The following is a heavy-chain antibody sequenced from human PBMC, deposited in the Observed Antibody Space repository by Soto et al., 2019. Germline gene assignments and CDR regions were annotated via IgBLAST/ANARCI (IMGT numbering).Heavy chain of an antibody. D-gene: IGHD2-2*01. Sequence: QVQLVQSGAEVKKPGASVKVSCKASGYTFTSYGISWVRQAPGQGLEWMGWISAYNGNTNYAQKLQGRVTMTTDTSTSTAYMELRSLRSDDTAVYYCARDRYIQPAALWEDWFDPWGQGTLVTVSS. V-gene: IGHV1-18*01. CDR2: ISAYNGNT. J-gene: IGHJ5*02. CDR3: ARDRYIQPAALWEDWFDP. CDR1: GYTFTSYG.